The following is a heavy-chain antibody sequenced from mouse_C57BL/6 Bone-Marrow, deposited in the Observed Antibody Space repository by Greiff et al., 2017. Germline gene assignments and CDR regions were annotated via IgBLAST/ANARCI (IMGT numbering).Heavy chain of an antibody. CDR3: AASIYYGYDEGFAY. V-gene: IGHV10-1*01. J-gene: IGHJ3*01. CDR1: GFSFNTYA. Sequence: EVHLVASGGGLVQPKGSLKLSCAASGFSFNTYAMNWVRQAPGKGLEWVARIRSKSNNYATYYADSVKDRFTISRDDSESMLYLQMNNLKTEDTAMYYCAASIYYGYDEGFAYWGQGTLVTVSA. D-gene: IGHD2-2*01. CDR2: IRSKSNNYAT.